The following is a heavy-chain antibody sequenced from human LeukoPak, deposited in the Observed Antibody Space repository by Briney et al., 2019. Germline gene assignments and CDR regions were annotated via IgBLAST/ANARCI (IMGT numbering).Heavy chain of an antibody. V-gene: IGHV3-21*01. CDR2: ISSSSSYI. CDR3: ASSYQTGRQRGQYYFDY. D-gene: IGHD2-2*01. CDR1: GFTFSSYS. Sequence: PAGSLRLSCAASGFTFSSYSMNWVRQAPGKGLEWVSSISSSSSYIYYADSMKGRFTSSRDNAKNSLYLQMNSLRAEDTAVYYCASSYQTGRQRGQYYFDYWGQGTLVTVSS. J-gene: IGHJ4*02.